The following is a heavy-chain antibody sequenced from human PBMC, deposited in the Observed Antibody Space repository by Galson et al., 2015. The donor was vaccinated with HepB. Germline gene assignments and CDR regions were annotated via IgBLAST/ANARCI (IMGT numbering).Heavy chain of an antibody. CDR3: AKHTRILPNEIDY. CDR1: GFTFNNYA. D-gene: IGHD1-1*01. V-gene: IGHV3-23*01. Sequence: SLRLSCAASGFTFNNYAMSWVRQAPGKGLEWVSALSGSGSSTYYEDSVEGRFTISRDNAKNTLYLQIKSLRAGDTAVYYCAKHTRILPNEIDYWGQGTVVTVS. J-gene: IGHJ4*02. CDR2: LSGSGSST.